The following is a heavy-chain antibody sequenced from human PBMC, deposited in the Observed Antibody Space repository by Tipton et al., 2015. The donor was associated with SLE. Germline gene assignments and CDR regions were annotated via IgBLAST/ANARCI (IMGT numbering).Heavy chain of an antibody. CDR3: ARGVGRYSH. Sequence: YSPSFQGQVTISADKSISTAYLQWSSLKASDTAMYYCARGVGRYSHWGRGTLITVSS. D-gene: IGHD1-26*01. J-gene: IGHJ4*02. V-gene: IGHV5-51*01.